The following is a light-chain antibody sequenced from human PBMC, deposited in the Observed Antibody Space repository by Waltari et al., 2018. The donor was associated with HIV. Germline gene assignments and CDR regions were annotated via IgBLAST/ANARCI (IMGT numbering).Light chain of an antibody. V-gene: IGKV1-5*03. Sequence: DIQMTQSPSTLSASVGDRVTITCRASQSISSWLAWYQQRPGNAPKLLIYKASILESGVPSRFSGSGSGTEFTLTINSLQPDDSATYYCQQYSGYSSFGQGTK. CDR3: QQYSGYSS. CDR2: KAS. J-gene: IGKJ2*03. CDR1: QSISSW.